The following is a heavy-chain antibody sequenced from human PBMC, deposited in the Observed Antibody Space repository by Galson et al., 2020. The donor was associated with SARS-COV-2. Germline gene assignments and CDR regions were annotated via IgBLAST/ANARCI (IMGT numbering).Heavy chain of an antibody. CDR3: ARSPHYDFYMDV. CDR2: IYQSGST. V-gene: IGHV4-59*01. J-gene: IGHJ6*03. Sequence: SETLSLTCTVSGGSISTYYWTWIRQSPGKGLEWIGYIYQSGSTNHNPSLKSRVTISVDTSKNQFYLKLTSVTAADTATYYCARSPHYDFYMDVWGRGTTVTISS. CDR1: GGSISTYY. D-gene: IGHD3-16*01.